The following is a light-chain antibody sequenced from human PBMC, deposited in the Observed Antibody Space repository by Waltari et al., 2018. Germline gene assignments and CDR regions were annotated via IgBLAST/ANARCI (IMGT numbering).Light chain of an antibody. CDR1: SSDVGGYHY. CDR2: EVS. V-gene: IGLV2-8*01. Sequence: QSALTQPPSASGSPGQSVTISCTGTSSDVGGYHYVSWYQHHPGKAPKFMIYEVSKRPSGVPDRFSGSKSGNTASLTVSLLQAEDEADYYCSSYAVSNTWVFGGGTKLTVL. CDR3: SSYAVSNTWV. J-gene: IGLJ3*02.